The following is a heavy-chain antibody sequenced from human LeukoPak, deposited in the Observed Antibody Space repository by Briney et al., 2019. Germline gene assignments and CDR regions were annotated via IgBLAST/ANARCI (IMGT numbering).Heavy chain of an antibody. Sequence: GGSLRLSCAASGFTFSSYWMSWVRQAPGKGLEWVANIKQDGSEKYYVDSVKGRFTISRDNAKNSLYLQMNSLRAEDTAVYYCARVLNTVTTGEDYWGQGTLVTVSS. D-gene: IGHD4-17*01. J-gene: IGHJ4*02. CDR3: ARVLNTVTTGEDY. CDR1: GFTFSSYW. CDR2: IKQDGSEK. V-gene: IGHV3-7*01.